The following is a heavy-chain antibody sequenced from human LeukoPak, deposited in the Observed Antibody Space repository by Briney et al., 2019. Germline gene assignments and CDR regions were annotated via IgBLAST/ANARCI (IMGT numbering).Heavy chain of an antibody. J-gene: IGHJ4*02. V-gene: IGHV3-21*01. CDR2: ISSSSIYI. D-gene: IGHD5-12*01. CDR1: GFTFSSYN. Sequence: PGGSLRLSCAASGFTFSSYNMKWVRQAAGKGLEWVSCISSSSIYIYYADSVKGRFSISRDNAKNSLYLQMNSLRAEDTAVYYCARVGYSGYDIDYWGQGTLVTVSS. CDR3: ARVGYSGYDIDY.